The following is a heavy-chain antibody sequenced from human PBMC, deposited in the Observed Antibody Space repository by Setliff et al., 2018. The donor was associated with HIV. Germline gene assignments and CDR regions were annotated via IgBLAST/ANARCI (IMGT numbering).Heavy chain of an antibody. CDR3: AKEKGRGERHFDY. V-gene: IGHV1-69*13. CDR2: IIPIFGTA. J-gene: IGHJ4*02. CDR1: GGTLNKYV. Sequence: GASVKVSCKASGGTLNKYVISWVRQAPGQGLEWMGGIIPIFGTANYAQKFQGRVSITADESTSTVYMELSSLRSEDTAIYYCAKEKGRGERHFDYWGQGTLVTVSS. D-gene: IGHD3-16*01.